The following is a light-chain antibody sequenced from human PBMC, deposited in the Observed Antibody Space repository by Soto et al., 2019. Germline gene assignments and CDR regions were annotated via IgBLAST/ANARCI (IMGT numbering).Light chain of an antibody. Sequence: ALTQPRSVSGSPGQSVTISCTGTSSDVGGYNYVSWYQQHPGKAPKLMIYDVSKRPSGVPDRFSGSKSGNTASLTISGLQAEDEADYYCCSYAGNYYVFGTGTKVTVL. CDR2: DVS. CDR1: SSDVGGYNY. CDR3: CSYAGNYYV. J-gene: IGLJ1*01. V-gene: IGLV2-11*01.